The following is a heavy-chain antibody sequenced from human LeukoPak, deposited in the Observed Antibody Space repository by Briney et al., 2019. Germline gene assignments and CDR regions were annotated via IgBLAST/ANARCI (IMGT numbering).Heavy chain of an antibody. CDR1: GYTFNSYG. J-gene: IGHJ4*02. D-gene: IGHD2-8*01. V-gene: IGHV1-2*02. CDR3: ARIRDYCTNGVCYGPIYDY. CDR2: INPNSGGT. Sequence: ASVKVSCKASGYTFNSYGISWVRQAPGQGLEWMGWINPNSGGTNYAQKFQGRVTMTRDTSISTAYMELSRLRSDDTAVYYCARIRDYCTNGVCYGPIYDYWGQGTLVTVSS.